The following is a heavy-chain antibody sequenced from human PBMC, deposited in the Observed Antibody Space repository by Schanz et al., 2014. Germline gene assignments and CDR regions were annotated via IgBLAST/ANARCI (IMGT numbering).Heavy chain of an antibody. D-gene: IGHD3-10*01. CDR1: GFTFSSYS. V-gene: IGHV3-23*04. CDR2: ISSGGGST. Sequence: EVQLVESGGGLVKPGGSLRLSCTASGFTFSSYSMNWVRQAPGKGLEWVSSISSGGGSTYYADSVKGRFTISRDNSKNTLYLQMNSLRAEDTALYYCVRDELLWFGEVLSLDYWGQGTLVTVSS. J-gene: IGHJ4*02. CDR3: VRDELLWFGEVLSLDY.